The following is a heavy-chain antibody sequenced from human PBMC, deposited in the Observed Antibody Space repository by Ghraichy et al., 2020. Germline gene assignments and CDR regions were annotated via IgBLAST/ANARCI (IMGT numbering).Heavy chain of an antibody. V-gene: IGHV4-4*07. CDR3: ARSTYCSSTSCTLYYYYYGMDV. CDR1: GGSISSYY. J-gene: IGHJ6*02. D-gene: IGHD2-2*01. Sequence: SETLSLTCTVSGGSISSYYWSWIRQPAGKGLEWIGRIYTSGSTNYNPSLKSRVTMSVDTSKNQFSLKLSSVTAADTAVYHCARSTYCSSTSCTLYYYYYGMDVCGQGTTVTVSS. CDR2: IYTSGST.